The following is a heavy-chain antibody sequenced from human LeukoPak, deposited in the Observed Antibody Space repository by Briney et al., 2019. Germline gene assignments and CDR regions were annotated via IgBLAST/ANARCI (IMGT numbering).Heavy chain of an antibody. D-gene: IGHD5-12*01. Sequence: GGSLRLSCAASGFTFSDYYMSWIRQAPGKGLEWVSYISSSSSYTDYADSVKGRFTISRDNAKNSLNLQMNSLRAEDTAVYYCSRDSGYSGYSDYWGQGTLVTVSS. CDR1: GFTFSDYY. CDR3: SRDSGYSGYSDY. CDR2: ISSSSSYT. V-gene: IGHV3-11*05. J-gene: IGHJ4*02.